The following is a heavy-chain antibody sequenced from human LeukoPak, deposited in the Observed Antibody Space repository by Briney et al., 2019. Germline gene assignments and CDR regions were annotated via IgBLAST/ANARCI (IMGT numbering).Heavy chain of an antibody. CDR3: ASDSSGYYETGKIDY. V-gene: IGHV4-34*01. CDR2: INHSGST. D-gene: IGHD3-22*01. CDR1: GGSFSGYY. J-gene: IGHJ4*02. Sequence: PSETLSLTCAVYGGSFSGYYWSWIRQPPGKGLEWIGEINHSGSTNYNPSLKSRVTISVDTSKNQSSLKLSSVTAADTAVYYCASDSSGYYETGKIDYWGQGTLVTVSS.